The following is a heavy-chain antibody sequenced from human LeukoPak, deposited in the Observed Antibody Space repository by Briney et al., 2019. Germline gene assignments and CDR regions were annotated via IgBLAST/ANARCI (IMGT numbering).Heavy chain of an antibody. D-gene: IGHD2-2*01. V-gene: IGHV1-18*01. CDR1: GYTFTTYG. CDR2: ISAYNGNT. Sequence: GASVKVSCKASGYTFTTYGISWVRQAPGQGLEWMGWISAYNGNTNCAQKLQGRVTMTTDTSTSTAYMELRSLRSDDTAVYYCARDWCSSTSCYQNWFDPWGQGTLVTVSS. J-gene: IGHJ5*02. CDR3: ARDWCSSTSCYQNWFDP.